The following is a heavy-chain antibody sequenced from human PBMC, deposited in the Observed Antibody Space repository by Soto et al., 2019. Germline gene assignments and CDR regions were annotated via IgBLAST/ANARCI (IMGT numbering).Heavy chain of an antibody. V-gene: IGHV3-23*01. CDR3: AKDGIAAAGTDLYYYFDY. J-gene: IGHJ4*02. CDR1: GFTFSSYA. Sequence: EVQLLESGGGLVQPGGSLRLSCEASGFTFSSYAMSWVRQAPGKGLEWVSAISGSGGSTYYADSGKGRFTISRDNSKNTLYLQMNSLRAEDTAVYYCAKDGIAAAGTDLYYYFDYWGQGTLVTVSS. D-gene: IGHD6-13*01. CDR2: ISGSGGST.